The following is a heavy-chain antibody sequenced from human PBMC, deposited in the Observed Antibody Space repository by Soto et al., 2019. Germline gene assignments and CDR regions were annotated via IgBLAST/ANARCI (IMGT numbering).Heavy chain of an antibody. CDR3: ARVWEEMATTVYWYFDL. CDR1: GGSISSSSYY. CDR2: IYYSGST. V-gene: IGHV4-39*01. D-gene: IGHD1-1*01. Sequence: SETLSLTCTVSGGSISSSSYYWGWIRQPPGKGLEWIGSIYYSGSTYYNPSLKSRVTISVDTSKNQFSLKLSSVTAADTAVYYCARVWEEMATTVYWYFDLWGRGTLVTVS. J-gene: IGHJ2*01.